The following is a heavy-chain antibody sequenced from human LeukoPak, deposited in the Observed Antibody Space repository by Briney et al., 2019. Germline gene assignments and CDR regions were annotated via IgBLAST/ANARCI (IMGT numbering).Heavy chain of an antibody. D-gene: IGHD3-16*01. Sequence: ASVKVSCKASGYTFTSYDINWVRQATGQGLEWMGWMNPNSGNTGYAQKFQGRVTITRNTSISTAYMELSSLRSEDTAVYYCARNLREIRGGGGPIPFDYWGQGTLVTVSS. J-gene: IGHJ4*02. CDR2: MNPNSGNT. CDR1: GYTFTSYD. CDR3: ARNLREIRGGGGPIPFDY. V-gene: IGHV1-8*03.